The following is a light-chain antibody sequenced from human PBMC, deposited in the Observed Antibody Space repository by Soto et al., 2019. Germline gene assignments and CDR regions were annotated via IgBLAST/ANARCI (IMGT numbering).Light chain of an antibody. CDR2: AAS. CDR3: HQGYNTLRT. CDR1: QSVSSY. V-gene: IGKV1-39*01. J-gene: IGKJ1*01. Sequence: DIEMTQSPSSLSASVGDRVTITCRASQSVSSYLNWYQQKPGNAPNLLIYAASTLQSGVPSRFSAYGSETDFTLTISTLQAEDFATYSSHQGYNTLRTFGQRTMV.